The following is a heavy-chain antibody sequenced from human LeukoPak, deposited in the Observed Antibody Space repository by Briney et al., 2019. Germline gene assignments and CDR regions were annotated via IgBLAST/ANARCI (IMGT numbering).Heavy chain of an antibody. J-gene: IGHJ2*01. V-gene: IGHV1-46*01. CDR2: INPSGGST. D-gene: IGHD3-22*01. CDR3: ARDQRAPTMIVGGYFDL. Sequence: ASVKVSCKASGYTFTSYYMHWVRQAPGQGLEWMGIINPSGGSTSYAQKFQGRVTMTRDTSTSTVYMELSSLRSEDTAVYYCARDQRAPTMIVGGYFDLWGRGTLVTVSS. CDR1: GYTFTSYY.